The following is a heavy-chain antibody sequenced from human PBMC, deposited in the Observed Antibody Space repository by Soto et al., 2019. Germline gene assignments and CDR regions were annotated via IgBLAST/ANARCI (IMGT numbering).Heavy chain of an antibody. D-gene: IGHD3-9*01. Sequence: SGGSLRLSCAASGFTFSGSEMHWVRQAPGKGLEWVAFISYDGDNKFYADSVKGRFTVSRDNSRNTLHLQMDSLRPEDTAVYYCARASYFSEKTAYYAKSFKWFDPWGQGTLVTVSS. J-gene: IGHJ5*02. CDR3: ARASYFSEKTAYYAKSFKWFDP. CDR2: ISYDGDNK. CDR1: GFTFSGSE. V-gene: IGHV3-30*14.